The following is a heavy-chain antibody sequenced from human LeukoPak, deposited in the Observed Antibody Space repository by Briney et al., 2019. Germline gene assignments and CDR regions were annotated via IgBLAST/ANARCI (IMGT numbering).Heavy chain of an antibody. CDR3: ATSEVGATVRPDAFDI. CDR2: ISSSSSYI. CDR1: GFTFSSYS. D-gene: IGHD1-26*01. J-gene: IGHJ3*02. Sequence: GGSLRLSCAASGFTFSSYSMNWVRQAPGKGLEWVSSISSSSSYIYYADSVKGRLTISRDNAKNSLYLQMNSLRAEDTAVYYCATSEVGATVRPDAFDIWGQGTMVTVSS. V-gene: IGHV3-21*01.